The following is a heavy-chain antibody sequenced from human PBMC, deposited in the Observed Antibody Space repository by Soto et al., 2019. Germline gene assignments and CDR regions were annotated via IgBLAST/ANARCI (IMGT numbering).Heavy chain of an antibody. Sequence: SETLSLTCTVSGGSISTFYWSWVRQPAGKGLEWIGRIFSSGSTSFNPSLESRVAMSVDTSKNHFSLNLSSVTAADMAVYYCAREGSYSAYNFAHGIQLWSFDFWGQGALVTVSS. CDR3: AREGSYSAYNFAHGIQLWSFDF. D-gene: IGHD5-12*01. J-gene: IGHJ4*02. V-gene: IGHV4-4*07. CDR2: IFSSGST. CDR1: GGSISTFY.